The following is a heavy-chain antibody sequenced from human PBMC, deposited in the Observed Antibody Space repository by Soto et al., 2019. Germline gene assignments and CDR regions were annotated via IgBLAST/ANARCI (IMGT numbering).Heavy chain of an antibody. V-gene: IGHV1-18*04. D-gene: IGHD3-22*01. CDR3: AGVSVTLILVPFALY. J-gene: IGHJ4*02. CDR2: INTYNGNT. CDR1: GYTFTSYG. Sequence: ASVNVSCKASGYTFTSYGTSWVRQAPGQGLEWIGWINTYNGNTNYPQKLQGRVTMTTDTSTSTAYMGLRSLRSDDTAVYYCAGVSVTLILVPFALYWGQRTLLTRSS.